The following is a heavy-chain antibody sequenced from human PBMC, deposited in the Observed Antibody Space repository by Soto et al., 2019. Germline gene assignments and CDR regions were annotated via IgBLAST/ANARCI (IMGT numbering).Heavy chain of an antibody. CDR2: IDYNGVT. Sequence: SETLSLTCTVSGGSIYRSGYYWGWIRQPQGRGLEWIGNIDYNGVTYSYPSLKSRVTISRDTSKNQFSLKLTSVTAADTALYYCGKVLVGATGHTDSDSWGPGTLVTVSS. D-gene: IGHD2-15*01. J-gene: IGHJ4*02. CDR3: GKVLVGATGHTDSDS. CDR1: GGSIYRSGYY. V-gene: IGHV4-39*01.